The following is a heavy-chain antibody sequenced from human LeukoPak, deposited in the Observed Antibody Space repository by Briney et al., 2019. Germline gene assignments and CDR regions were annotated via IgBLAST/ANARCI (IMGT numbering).Heavy chain of an antibody. V-gene: IGHV3-15*07. CDR2: IKSKIDGETT. Sequence: GSLRLSCAASGFTFSNAWMNWVRQAPGKGLEWVGRIKSKIDGETTDFGAPVKGRFAISRDDSKNTMYLHMNSLRTEDTAVYYCTTGNWGPYWGQGTLVTVSS. J-gene: IGHJ4*02. CDR1: GFTFSNAW. CDR3: TTGNWGPY. D-gene: IGHD7-27*01.